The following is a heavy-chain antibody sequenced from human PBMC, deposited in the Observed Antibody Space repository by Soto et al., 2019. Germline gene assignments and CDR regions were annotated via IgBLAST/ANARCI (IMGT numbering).Heavy chain of an antibody. V-gene: IGHV3-33*06. CDR3: AKSPTWGIGYFDY. D-gene: IGHD7-27*01. J-gene: IGHJ4*02. CDR2: IWYDGSDR. Sequence: QVQLVESGGGVVQPGRSLRLSCAASGFTFSNYGMHWVRQAPGKGLEWVAVIWYDGSDRYYADSVKGRFTISRDNSKNTLYLQMNSLRAEDTAVYYCAKSPTWGIGYFDYWGQGTLVTVSS. CDR1: GFTFSNYG.